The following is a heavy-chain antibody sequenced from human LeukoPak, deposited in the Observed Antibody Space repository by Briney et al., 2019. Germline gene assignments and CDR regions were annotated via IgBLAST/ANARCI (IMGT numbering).Heavy chain of an antibody. CDR2: INVYDGNT. D-gene: IGHD1-26*01. CDR1: GYTVTSYG. Sequence: ASVKLSCKASGYTVTSYGISWVRQAPGQGLGGMGWINVYDGNTNNAQKLQGRVTMTTDTATSTAYMELRSLRSDDTAVYYCARGLSGSYFNAADGFDYWGQGTLVTASS. J-gene: IGHJ4*02. V-gene: IGHV1-18*01. CDR3: ARGLSGSYFNAADGFDY.